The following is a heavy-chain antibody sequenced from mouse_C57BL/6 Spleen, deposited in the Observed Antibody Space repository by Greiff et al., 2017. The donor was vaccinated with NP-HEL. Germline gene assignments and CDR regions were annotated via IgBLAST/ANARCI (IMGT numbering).Heavy chain of an antibody. Sequence: VQLQQSGPELVKPGASVKISCKASGYTFTDYYMNWVKQSHGKSLEWIGDINPNNGGTSYNQKFKGKATLTVDKSSSTAYMELRSLTSEDSAVYYCAKRSSLLGPYWYFDVWGTGTTVTVSS. J-gene: IGHJ1*03. D-gene: IGHD4-1*01. CDR1: GYTFTDYY. CDR3: AKRSSLLGPYWYFDV. CDR2: INPNNGGT. V-gene: IGHV1-26*01.